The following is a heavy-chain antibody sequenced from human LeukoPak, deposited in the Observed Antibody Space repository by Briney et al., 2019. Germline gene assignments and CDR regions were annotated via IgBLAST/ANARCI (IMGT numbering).Heavy chain of an antibody. V-gene: IGHV3-49*04. CDR1: GFTFGDYA. CDR3: TRSAGPRGYSYGYEDY. CDR2: IRSKAYGGTT. J-gene: IGHJ4*02. D-gene: IGHD5-18*01. Sequence: GRSLRLSCTASGFTFGDYAMSWVRQAPGKGLEWVGFIRSKAYGGTTEYAASVKGRFTISRDDSKSIAYLQMNSLKTEDTAMYYCTRSAGPRGYSYGYEDYWGQGTLVTVSS.